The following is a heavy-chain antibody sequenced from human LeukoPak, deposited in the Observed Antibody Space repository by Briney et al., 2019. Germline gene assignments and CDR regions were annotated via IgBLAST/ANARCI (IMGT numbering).Heavy chain of an antibody. CDR2: IYYSGST. Sequence: SETLSLTCTVSGGSISSYYWSWIRQPPGKGLEWIGYIYYSGSTNYNPSLKSRVTISVDMSKNQFSLKLSSVTAADTAVYYCARTTEGGYTYDYFYYYFMDVWGKGTTVTISS. D-gene: IGHD5-18*01. CDR3: ARTTEGGYTYDYFYYYFMDV. CDR1: GGSISSYY. J-gene: IGHJ6*03. V-gene: IGHV4-59*01.